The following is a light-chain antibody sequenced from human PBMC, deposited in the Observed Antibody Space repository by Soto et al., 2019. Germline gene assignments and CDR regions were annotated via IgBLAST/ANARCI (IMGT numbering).Light chain of an antibody. CDR3: HQRQSWPRT. Sequence: EIVLTQSPATLSSFPGDRVTLSCSASQYINTRLAWYQHRPGQAPRLLIYQTSIRAAGIPARFSASGSGTDYTLTISDVQPEDFALYYCHQRQSWPRTFGQGTQGGY. CDR2: QTS. CDR1: QYINTR. V-gene: IGKV3-11*01. J-gene: IGKJ1*01.